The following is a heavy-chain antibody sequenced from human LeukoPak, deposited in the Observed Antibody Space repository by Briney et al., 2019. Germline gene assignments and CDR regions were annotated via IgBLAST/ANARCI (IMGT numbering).Heavy chain of an antibody. CDR3: ARENIVVVPAAMGGANYYYYMDV. D-gene: IGHD2-2*01. Sequence: ASVKVSCKASGGTFSSYAISWVRQAPGQGLEWMGGIIPIFGTANYAQKFQGRVTTTADESTSTAYMELSSLRSEDTAVYYCARENIVVVPAAMGGANYYYYMDVWGKGTTVTVSS. V-gene: IGHV1-69*13. CDR1: GGTFSSYA. CDR2: IIPIFGTA. J-gene: IGHJ6*03.